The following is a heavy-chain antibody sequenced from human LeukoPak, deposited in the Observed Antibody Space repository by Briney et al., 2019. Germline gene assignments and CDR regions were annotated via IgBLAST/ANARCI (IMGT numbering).Heavy chain of an antibody. V-gene: IGHV3-48*01. Sequence: GGSLRLSCAASGFTFSSYSMNWVRQAPGKGLEWVSYISSSSKTIYYADSVKGRFTISRDNAKNSLYLQMNSLRAEDTAVYYCARSPNDYWGQGTLVTVSS. CDR2: ISSSSKTI. CDR1: GFTFSSYS. J-gene: IGHJ4*02. CDR3: ARSPNDY.